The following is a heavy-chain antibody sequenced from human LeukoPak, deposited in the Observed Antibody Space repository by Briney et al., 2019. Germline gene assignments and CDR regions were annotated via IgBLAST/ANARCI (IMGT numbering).Heavy chain of an antibody. CDR3: ARGAGGFGELYY. V-gene: IGHV4-61*01. J-gene: IGHJ4*02. CDR1: GVSVSSGSYY. Sequence: PSETLSLTCTVSGVSVSSGSYYWRWLRQPPGKGLEWIGYIYYSGSTNYNPSLKSRVTISVDTSKNQFSLKLSSVTAADTAVYYCARGAGGFGELYYWGQGTLVTVSS. D-gene: IGHD3-10*01. CDR2: IYYSGST.